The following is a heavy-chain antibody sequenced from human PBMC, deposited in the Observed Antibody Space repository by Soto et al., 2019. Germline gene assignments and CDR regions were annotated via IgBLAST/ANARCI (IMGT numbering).Heavy chain of an antibody. CDR3: ARDLTVFGVLNGDSPMDV. Sequence: QVQLVESGGGVVQPGGSLRLSCAGSGFSFSNHVVHWVRQAPGKGLEWVAVISYDGGNAYYAESVKGRFTVSRDNSKNTMYIEMSSVRGDDTAVYYCARDLTVFGVLNGDSPMDVWGQGTTVTVSS. V-gene: IGHV3-30*03. D-gene: IGHD3-3*01. CDR2: ISYDGGNA. CDR1: GFSFSNHV. J-gene: IGHJ6*02.